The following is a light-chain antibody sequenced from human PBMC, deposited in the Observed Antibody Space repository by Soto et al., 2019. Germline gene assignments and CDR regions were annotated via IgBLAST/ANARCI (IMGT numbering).Light chain of an antibody. Sequence: EIVLTQSPGTLSLSPGETATLACRASQSIRSSYLAWYQQKPGQAPRLLIYGTSSRATGIPDRFSGSGSGTDFTLTISRLEPEDFAVYYCQQYGTSPRFTFGPGTKVDFK. J-gene: IGKJ3*01. V-gene: IGKV3-20*01. CDR3: QQYGTSPRFT. CDR2: GTS. CDR1: QSIRSSY.